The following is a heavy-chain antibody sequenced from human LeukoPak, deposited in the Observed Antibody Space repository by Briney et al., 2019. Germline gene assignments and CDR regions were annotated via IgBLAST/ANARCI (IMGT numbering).Heavy chain of an antibody. V-gene: IGHV4-59*01. CDR1: GGSISSYY. D-gene: IGHD3-16*02. J-gene: IGHJ6*03. CDR2: IYYSGST. Sequence: PSETLSLTCTVSGGSISSYYWSWIRQPPGKGLEWIGYIYYSGSTNYNPSLKSRVTISVDTSKNQFSLKLSSVTAADTAVYYCARRRYMRYYYYMDVWGKGTTVTVSS. CDR3: ARRRYMRYYYYMDV.